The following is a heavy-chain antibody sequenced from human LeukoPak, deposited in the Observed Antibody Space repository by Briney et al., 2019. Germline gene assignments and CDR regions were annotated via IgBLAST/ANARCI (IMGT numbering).Heavy chain of an antibody. Sequence: GGSLRLSCAASGFTFSSYGMHWVRQAPGKGLEWVAVIWYGGSNKYYADSVKGRFTISRDNSKNTLYLQMNSLRAEDTAVYYCAKDKGPDSGSYSIDYWGQGTLVTVSS. V-gene: IGHV3-30*02. CDR1: GFTFSSYG. J-gene: IGHJ4*02. CDR2: IWYGGSNK. D-gene: IGHD1-26*01. CDR3: AKDKGPDSGSYSIDY.